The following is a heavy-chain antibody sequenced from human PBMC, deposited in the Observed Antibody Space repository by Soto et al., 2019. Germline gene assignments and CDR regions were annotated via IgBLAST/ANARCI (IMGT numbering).Heavy chain of an antibody. CDR1: GYTFTSYT. V-gene: IGHV1-3*01. CDR3: ARVRGAAAGDNFAY. CDR2: INAGNDYR. J-gene: IGHJ4*02. Sequence: QVQLVQSGAEVKKPGASVRVSCKASGYTFTSYTIHWVRQAPGQRFEWMGWINAGNDYRKYSEKFQGRLTLTRDTSAPTAYMDLSSLRPEDTAVYYCARVRGAAAGDNFAYWGQGTLVTVSS. D-gene: IGHD6-13*01.